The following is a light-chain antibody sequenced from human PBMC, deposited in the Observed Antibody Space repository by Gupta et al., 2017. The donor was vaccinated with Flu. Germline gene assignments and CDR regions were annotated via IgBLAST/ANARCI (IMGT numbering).Light chain of an antibody. J-gene: IGKJ1*01. Sequence: DIQMTQSPSSLSASVGDRVTITCRASQGIANDLDWFQQKPGQAPKRLIYTVSTLQPGVPSRFSGSGSGTGFSLTISSLHPEDLATYYCLQHNTYPHTFGQGIQVEIK. CDR1: QGIAND. CDR3: LQHNTYPHT. CDR2: TVS. V-gene: IGKV1-17*01.